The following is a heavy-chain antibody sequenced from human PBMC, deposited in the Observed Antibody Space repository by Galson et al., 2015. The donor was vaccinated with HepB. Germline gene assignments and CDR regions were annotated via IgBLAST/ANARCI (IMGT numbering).Heavy chain of an antibody. V-gene: IGHV3-30-3*01. D-gene: IGHD3-16*01. CDR1: GFTFSSYA. J-gene: IGHJ3*02. CDR3: ARSLGDAFDI. Sequence: SLRLSCAASGFTFSSYAMHWVRQAPGKGLEWVAVISYDGSNKYYADSVKGRFTISRDNSKNTLYLQMNSLRAEDTAVYYCARSLGDAFDIWGQGTMVTVSS. CDR2: ISYDGSNK.